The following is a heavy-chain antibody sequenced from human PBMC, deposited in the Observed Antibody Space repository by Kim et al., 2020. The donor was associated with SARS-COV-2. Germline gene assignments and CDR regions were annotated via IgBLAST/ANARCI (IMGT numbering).Heavy chain of an antibody. V-gene: IGHV4-34*01. J-gene: IGHJ4*02. CDR3: ARPIAYSSSWYDY. CDR1: GGSFSGYY. D-gene: IGHD6-13*01. CDR2: INHSGST. Sequence: SETLSLTCAVYGGSFSGYYWSWIRQPPGKGLEWIGEINHSGSTNYNPSLKSRVTISVDTSKNQFSLKLSSVTAADTAVYYCARPIAYSSSWYDYWGQGTLVTVSS.